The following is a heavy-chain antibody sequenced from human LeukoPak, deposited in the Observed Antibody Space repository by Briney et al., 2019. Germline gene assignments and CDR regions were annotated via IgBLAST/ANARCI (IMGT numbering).Heavy chain of an antibody. CDR2: ISGSGGST. Sequence: GGSLRLSCAASGFTFSSYAMSWVRQAPGKGLEWVSAISGSGGSTYYADSVKGRFTIPRDNSKNTLYLQMNSLRAEDTALYYCAKHFCTGLDCSLFDSWGQGTLVTVSS. V-gene: IGHV3-23*01. J-gene: IGHJ4*02. CDR3: AKHFCTGLDCSLFDS. CDR1: GFTFSSYA. D-gene: IGHD3/OR15-3a*01.